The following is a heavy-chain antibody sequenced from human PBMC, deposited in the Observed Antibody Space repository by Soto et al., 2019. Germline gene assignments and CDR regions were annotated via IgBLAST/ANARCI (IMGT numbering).Heavy chain of an antibody. D-gene: IGHD3-10*01. CDR3: ARGGADYGLDY. V-gene: IGHV5-51*03. CDR2: IYPGDSET. CDR1: GYSFTAWW. Sequence: EVQLVQSGVEVKKPGESLRISCKGSGYSFTAWWIGWVRQMPGKGPEWMGIIYPGDSETRYSPSFQGQVTISHDNTINTAYVQWTSLKAADTAIYYCARGGADYGLDYWGQGTLVTVSS. J-gene: IGHJ4*02.